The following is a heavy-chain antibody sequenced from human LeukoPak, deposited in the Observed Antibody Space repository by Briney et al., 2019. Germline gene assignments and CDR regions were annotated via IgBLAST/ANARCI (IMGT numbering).Heavy chain of an antibody. CDR1: GGTFSSYA. D-gene: IGHD2-2*02. V-gene: IGHV1-69*06. Sequence: SVKVSCKASGGTFSSYAISWVRQAPGQGLEWMGGIIPIFGTANYAQKFQGRVTITADKSTSTAYMELSSLRSEDTAVYYCASQTVVVPAAIKVAYYYYGMGVWGKGTTVTVSS. CDR2: IIPIFGTA. J-gene: IGHJ6*04. CDR3: ASQTVVVPAAIKVAYYYYGMGV.